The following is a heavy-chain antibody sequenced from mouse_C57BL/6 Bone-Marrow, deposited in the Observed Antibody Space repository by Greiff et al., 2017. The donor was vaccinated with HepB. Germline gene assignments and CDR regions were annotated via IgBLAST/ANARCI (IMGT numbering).Heavy chain of an antibody. CDR2: IRSKSNNYAT. CDR1: GFSFNTYA. Sequence: EVQLVESGGGLVQPKGSLKLSCAASGFSFNTYAMNWVRQAPGKGLEWVARIRSKSNNYATYYADSVKDRFTISRDDSESMLYLQMNNLKTEDTAMYYCVRHRYYYGLYWYFDVWGTGTTVTVSS. D-gene: IGHD1-1*01. J-gene: IGHJ1*03. V-gene: IGHV10-1*01. CDR3: VRHRYYYGLYWYFDV.